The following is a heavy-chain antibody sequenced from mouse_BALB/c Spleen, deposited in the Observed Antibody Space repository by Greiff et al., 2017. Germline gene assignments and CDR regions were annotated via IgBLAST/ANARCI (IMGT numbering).Heavy chain of an antibody. Sequence: EVKLVESGGGLVKPGGSLKLSCAASGFAFSSYDMSWVRQTPEKRLEWVAYISSGGGSTYYPDTVKGRFTISRDNAKNTLYLQMSSLKSEDTAMYYCARRAYFDYWGQGTTLTVSS. CDR2: ISSGGGST. CDR3: ARRAYFDY. V-gene: IGHV5-12-1*01. J-gene: IGHJ2*01. CDR1: GFAFSSYD.